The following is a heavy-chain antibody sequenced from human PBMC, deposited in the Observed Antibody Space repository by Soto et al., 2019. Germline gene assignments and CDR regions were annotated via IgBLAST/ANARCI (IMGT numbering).Heavy chain of an antibody. CDR1: GYTFTGYY. CDR3: ARGSSYFRGTAGSWFDP. V-gene: IGHV1-2*02. Sequence: ASVKVSCKASGYTFTGYYMHWVRQAPGQGLEWMGWINPNSGGTNYAQKFQGRVTMTRNTSISTAYMELSSLRSEDTAVYYCARGSSYFRGTAGSWFDPWGQGTLVTVSS. CDR2: INPNSGGT. J-gene: IGHJ5*02. D-gene: IGHD6-13*01.